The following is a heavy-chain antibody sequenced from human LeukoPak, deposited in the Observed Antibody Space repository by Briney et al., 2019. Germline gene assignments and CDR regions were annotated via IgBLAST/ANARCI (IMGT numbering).Heavy chain of an antibody. V-gene: IGHV1-18*01. CDR1: GYSFTNYG. J-gene: IGHJ4*02. D-gene: IGHD2/OR15-2a*01. Sequence: GASVKVSCKTSGYSFTNYGTNGVRQAPGKGLEWMGWITAYKGNTNYAHKFQGTFTITTYTYIRSVYMELRGLKSNDTAVYYCARGVSNRWADFWGQGTLVTVSS. CDR2: ITAYKGNT. CDR3: ARGVSNRWADF.